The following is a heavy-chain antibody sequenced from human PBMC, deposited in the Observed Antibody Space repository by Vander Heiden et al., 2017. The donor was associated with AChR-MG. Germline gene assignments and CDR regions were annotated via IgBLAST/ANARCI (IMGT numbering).Heavy chain of an antibody. CDR3: ARHRVAQNHWFDP. V-gene: IGHV4-39*01. D-gene: IGHD2-15*01. CDR1: GGSISSRSYY. CDR2: IFHSGST. Sequence: QLQLQESGPGLVKPSETLSPTCTVSGGSISSRSYYWGWISQPPGKGLEWIGSIYYSGSIFHSGSTYYNPSLKSRVTISVDTSKNQFSLKLSSVTAADTAVYYCARHRVAQNHWFDPWGQGTLVTVSS. J-gene: IGHJ5*02.